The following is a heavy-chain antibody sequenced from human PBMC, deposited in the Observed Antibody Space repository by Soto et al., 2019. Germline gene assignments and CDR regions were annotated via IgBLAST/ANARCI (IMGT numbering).Heavy chain of an antibody. D-gene: IGHD4-4*01. J-gene: IGHJ4*02. CDR3: TTAPTITTIFDS. Sequence: GGSLRLSCAVSGLTVSTNYMSWVRQAPGKGLEWVSIIYSDGTTFYADSVEGRFTISRDNSENTLFLRMNSLRAEDTAIYYCTTAPTITTIFDSWGQGXLLTVSS. CDR2: IYSDGTT. CDR1: GLTVSTNY. V-gene: IGHV3-53*01.